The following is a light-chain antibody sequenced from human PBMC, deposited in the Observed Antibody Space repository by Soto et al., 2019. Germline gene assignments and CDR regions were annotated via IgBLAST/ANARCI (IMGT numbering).Light chain of an antibody. CDR2: GAS. J-gene: IGKJ3*01. CDR1: QSVSNNY. V-gene: IGKV3-20*01. CDR3: QQYGSSPIT. Sequence: EIVLTQSPGTLSLSPWERATLSCRASQSVSNNYLAWYQQKPGQAPRLLIYGASSRATGIPDRFSGSGSGTDVTLTISRLEPEDFAVYYCQQYGSSPITFGPGTKVDIK.